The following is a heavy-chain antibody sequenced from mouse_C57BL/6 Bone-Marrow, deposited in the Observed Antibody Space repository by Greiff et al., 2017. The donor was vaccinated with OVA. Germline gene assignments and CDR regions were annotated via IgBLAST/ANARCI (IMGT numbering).Heavy chain of an antibody. J-gene: IGHJ2*01. D-gene: IGHD3-3*01. V-gene: IGHV10-1*01. CDR3: VRQRGTVFFDY. Sequence: EVKVVESGGGLVQPKGSLKLSCAASGFSFNTYAMNWVRQAPGKGLEWVARIRSKSNNYATYYADSVKDRFTISRDDSESMLYLQMNNLKTEDTAMYYCVRQRGTVFFDYWGQGTTLTVSS. CDR1: GFSFNTYA. CDR2: IRSKSNNYAT.